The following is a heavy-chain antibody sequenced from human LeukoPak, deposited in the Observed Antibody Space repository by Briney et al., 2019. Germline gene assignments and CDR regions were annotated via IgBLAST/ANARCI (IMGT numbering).Heavy chain of an antibody. D-gene: IGHD3-22*01. J-gene: IGHJ4*02. Sequence: GGSLRLSCAASGFTFSSYWMHWVRQAPGKGLVWVSRINSGETSTSYADSVKGRFTISRDNAKNTLYLQMLSLRAEDTAVYYCATRGYDTGTLDYWGQGTLVTVSS. CDR3: ATRGYDTGTLDY. CDR1: GFTFSSYW. V-gene: IGHV3-74*01. CDR2: INSGETST.